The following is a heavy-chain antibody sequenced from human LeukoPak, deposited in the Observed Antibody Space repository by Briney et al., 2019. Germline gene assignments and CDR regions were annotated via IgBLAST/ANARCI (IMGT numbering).Heavy chain of an antibody. J-gene: IGHJ6*02. Sequence: SETLSLTCAVYGGSFSGYYWSWIRQPPGKGLEWIGEINHSGSTNYNPSLKSRVTISVDTSKSQFSLKLSSVTAADTAVYYCAGIVVVPAAIRDGMDVWGQGTTVTVSS. CDR3: AGIVVVPAAIRDGMDV. D-gene: IGHD2-2*02. V-gene: IGHV4-34*01. CDR2: INHSGST. CDR1: GGSFSGYY.